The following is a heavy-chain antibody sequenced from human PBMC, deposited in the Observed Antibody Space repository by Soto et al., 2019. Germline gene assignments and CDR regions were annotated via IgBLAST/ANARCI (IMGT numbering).Heavy chain of an antibody. V-gene: IGHV3-21*01. J-gene: IGHJ4*02. CDR3: ARDRYYDISWDHPD. Sequence: EVQLVESGGGLVKPGGSLRLSCAACGFTFSSYSMNWVRQAPGKGLEWVSSISSSSSYIYYADSVKGRFTISRDNAKNSLYLQMNSLRAEDTAVYYCARDRYYDISWDHPDWGQGTLVTVSS. D-gene: IGHD3-9*01. CDR1: GFTFSSYS. CDR2: ISSSSSYI.